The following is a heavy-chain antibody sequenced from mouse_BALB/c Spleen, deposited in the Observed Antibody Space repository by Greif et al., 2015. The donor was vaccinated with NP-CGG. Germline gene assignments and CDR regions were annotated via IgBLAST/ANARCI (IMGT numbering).Heavy chain of an antibody. CDR2: IDPANGNT. J-gene: IGHJ1*01. V-gene: IGHV14-3*02. Sequence: DVQLQESGAELVKPGASVQLSCTASGFNIKDTYMHWVKQRPEQGLEWIGRIDPANGNTKYDPKFQGKATITADTSSNTACLQLSSLTSEDTAVYYCARWDWYFDVWGAGTTVTVSS. CDR1: GFNIKDTY. CDR3: ARWDWYFDV.